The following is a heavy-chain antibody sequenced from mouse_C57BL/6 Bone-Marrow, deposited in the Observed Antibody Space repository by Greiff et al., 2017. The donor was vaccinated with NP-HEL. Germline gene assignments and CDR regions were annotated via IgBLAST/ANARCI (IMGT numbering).Heavy chain of an antibody. Sequence: QVQLQQPGAELVRPGSSVKLSCKASGYTFTSYWMHWVKQRPIQGLEWIGNIDPSDSETHYNQKFKDKATLTVDKSSSTAYMQLSSLTSEDSAVYYCAREGDDYDALGIYAMDYWGQGTSVTVSS. CDR3: AREGDDYDALGIYAMDY. CDR1: GYTFTSYW. CDR2: IDPSDSET. D-gene: IGHD2-4*01. V-gene: IGHV1-52*01. J-gene: IGHJ4*01.